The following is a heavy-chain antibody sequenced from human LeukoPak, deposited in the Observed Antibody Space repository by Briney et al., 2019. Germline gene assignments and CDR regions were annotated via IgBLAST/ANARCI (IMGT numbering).Heavy chain of an antibody. CDR2: IYHSGST. J-gene: IGHJ4*02. CDR1: GGSISSSNW. Sequence: PSETLSLTCAVSGGSISSSNWWSWVRQPPGKGLEWIGEIYHSGSTNYNPSLKSRVTISVDKSKNQFSLKLSSVTAADTAVYYCARDRVSSVTRPFDYWGQGTLVTVSS. D-gene: IGHD6-19*01. V-gene: IGHV4-4*02. CDR3: ARDRVSSVTRPFDY.